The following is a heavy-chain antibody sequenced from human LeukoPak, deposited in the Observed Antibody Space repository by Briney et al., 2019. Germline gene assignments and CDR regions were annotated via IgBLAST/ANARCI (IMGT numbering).Heavy chain of an antibody. J-gene: IGHJ3*02. CDR2: IWYDGSNE. D-gene: IGHD5-24*01. Sequence: PGGSLRLSCAASGFTFSSYAMSWVRQAPGKGLEWVAIIWYDGSNEYYADSVKGRFTISRHNAKNTLYLQMNSLRAEDTAVYYCARDRRRDAYKPDAFDIWGQGTMVTVSS. CDR1: GFTFSSYA. V-gene: IGHV3-33*08. CDR3: ARDRRRDAYKPDAFDI.